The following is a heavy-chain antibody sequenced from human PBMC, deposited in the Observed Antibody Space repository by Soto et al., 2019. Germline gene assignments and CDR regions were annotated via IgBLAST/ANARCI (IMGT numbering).Heavy chain of an antibody. J-gene: IGHJ6*02. D-gene: IGHD1-1*01. CDR3: ASPDAYKGYYNGMDV. CDR2: LIPIFGTA. Sequence: QVQLVQSGAEVKKPGSSVKVSCKASGGTFSSHAISWVRQAPGQGLEWMGGLIPIFGTANYAQKFQGRVTDNAEESTNTAHMDPSSLRSEDTAVYYCASPDAYKGYYNGMDVWGQGTTVTVSS. V-gene: IGHV1-69*12. CDR1: GGTFSSHA.